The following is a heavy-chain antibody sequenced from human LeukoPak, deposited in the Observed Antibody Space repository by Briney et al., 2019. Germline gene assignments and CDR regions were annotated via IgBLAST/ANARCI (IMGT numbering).Heavy chain of an antibody. CDR2: ISGSGGST. CDR3: AKDDSVVVAATGKFDP. J-gene: IGHJ5*02. Sequence: QSGGSLRLSCAASGFTFSSYAMSWVRQAPGKGLEWVSAISGSGGSTYYADSVKGRFTISRDNSKNTLYLQMNCLRAEDTAVYYCAKDDSVVVAATGKFDPWGQGTLVTVSS. V-gene: IGHV3-23*01. CDR1: GFTFSSYA. D-gene: IGHD2-15*01.